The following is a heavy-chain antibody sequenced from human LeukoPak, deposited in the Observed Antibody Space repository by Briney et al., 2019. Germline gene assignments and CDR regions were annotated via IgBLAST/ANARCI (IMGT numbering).Heavy chain of an antibody. CDR3: AGGPSHCSSTSCYALGIDY. J-gene: IGHJ4*02. CDR2: INPSGGST. D-gene: IGHD2-2*01. Sequence: ASVKVSCKASGYTFTSYYMHWVRQAPGQGLEWMGIINPSGGSTSYAQKFQGRVTMTRDMSTSTVYMELSSLRSEDTAVYYCAGGPSHCSSTSCYALGIDYWGQGTLVTVSS. V-gene: IGHV1-46*01. CDR1: GYTFTSYY.